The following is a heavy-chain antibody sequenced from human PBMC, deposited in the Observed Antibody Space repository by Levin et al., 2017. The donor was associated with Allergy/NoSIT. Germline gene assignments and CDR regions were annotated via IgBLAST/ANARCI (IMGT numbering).Heavy chain of an antibody. CDR1: GFTFSHAW. Sequence: GGSLRLSCAASGFTFSHAWMSWVRQAPGKGLEWVGRVKSKTDGGTTDYAAPVKGRFTISRDDSKTTLYLQMNSLKTEDTAVYYCTTDRRYDILTGYLHPQFDYWGQGTLVTVSS. J-gene: IGHJ4*02. D-gene: IGHD3-9*01. V-gene: IGHV3-15*01. CDR2: VKSKTDGGTT. CDR3: TTDRRYDILTGYLHPQFDY.